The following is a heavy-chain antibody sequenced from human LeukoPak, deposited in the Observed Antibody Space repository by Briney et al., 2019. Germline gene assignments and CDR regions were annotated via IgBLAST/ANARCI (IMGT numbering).Heavy chain of an antibody. J-gene: IGHJ4*02. CDR2: IRSSGGTT. CDR3: AKGLGYCSGDTCYYYFDN. CDR1: GFTFSSYA. Sequence: GSLRLSCTASGFTFSSYAMTWVRQAPGKGLEWVSTIRSSGGTTYYADSMKGRFTISRDNSKNTLYLQMNSLRAEDTAVYYCAKGLGYCSGDTCYYYFDNWGRGTLVTVSS. V-gene: IGHV3-23*01. D-gene: IGHD2-15*01.